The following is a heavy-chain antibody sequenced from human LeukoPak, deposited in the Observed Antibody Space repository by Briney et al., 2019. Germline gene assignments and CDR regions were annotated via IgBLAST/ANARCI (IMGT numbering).Heavy chain of an antibody. CDR2: ISGSGGST. CDR3: ANTEWLADNFDY. J-gene: IGHJ4*02. Sequence: GGSLRLSCAASGFTFSSYAMSWVRQAPGKGLEWVSAISGSGGSTYYADSVKGRFTISRANSKNTLYLQMNSLRAEDTAVYYCANTEWLADNFDYWGQGTLVTVSS. CDR1: GFTFSSYA. D-gene: IGHD6-19*01. V-gene: IGHV3-23*01.